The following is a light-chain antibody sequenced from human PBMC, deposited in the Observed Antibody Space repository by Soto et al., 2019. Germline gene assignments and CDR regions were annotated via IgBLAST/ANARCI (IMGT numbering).Light chain of an antibody. CDR2: NDN. CDR3: AAWDDGLNGQVV. Sequence: QSVLTQPPSASGTPGQRVTISCSGSSSNIGSNTVNWYQQITGTAPKLLIYNDNQRPSGVPDRFSGSKSGTSGSLAISGLQSEDEGDYYCAAWDDGLNGQVVFGGGTKVTVL. CDR1: SSNIGSNT. V-gene: IGLV1-44*01. J-gene: IGLJ2*01.